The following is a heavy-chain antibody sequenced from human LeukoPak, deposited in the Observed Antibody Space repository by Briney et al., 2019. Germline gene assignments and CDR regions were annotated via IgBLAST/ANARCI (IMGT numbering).Heavy chain of an antibody. CDR2: FDPEDGET. V-gene: IGHV1-24*01. Sequence: ASVKVSCKVSGYTLTELSMHWVRQAPGKGLEWMGGFDPEDGETIYAQKFQGRVTMTEDTSTDTAYMELSSLRSEDTAVYFCAKRGVVIRVILVGFHKEAYYFESWGQGALVTVSS. CDR3: AKRGVVIRVILVGFHKEAYYFES. CDR1: GYTLTELS. J-gene: IGHJ4*02. D-gene: IGHD3/OR15-3a*01.